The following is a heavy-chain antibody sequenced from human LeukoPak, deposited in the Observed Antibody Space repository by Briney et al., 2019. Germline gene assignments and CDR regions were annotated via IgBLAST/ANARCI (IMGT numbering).Heavy chain of an antibody. CDR3: ARFWMTTVTTVRAFDI. CDR1: GYTFTGYY. Sequence: ASVKVSCKASGYTFTGYYMHWVRQAPGQGLEWMGWINPNSGGTNYAQKFQGRVTMTRDTSISTAYMELSRLRSDDTAVYYCARFWMTTVTTVRAFDIWGQGTMVTVSS. D-gene: IGHD4-17*01. V-gene: IGHV1-2*02. J-gene: IGHJ3*02. CDR2: INPNSGGT.